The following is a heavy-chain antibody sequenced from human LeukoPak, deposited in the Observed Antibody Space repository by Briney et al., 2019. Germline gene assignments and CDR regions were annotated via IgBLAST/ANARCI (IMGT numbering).Heavy chain of an antibody. CDR2: ITRKDAI. D-gene: IGHD3-10*01. CDR1: GFSVSDYY. CDR3: ARGTYYSGSGPGNWFDP. V-gene: IGHV3-11*01. J-gene: IGHJ5*02. Sequence: GGSLRLSCTASGFSVSDYYMNWIRQSPGKGLEWVSHITRKDAIEYADSVRGRFTISRDNANNLLYLQMDSLRPEDTAVYYCARGTYYSGSGPGNWFDPWGHGTLVTVPS.